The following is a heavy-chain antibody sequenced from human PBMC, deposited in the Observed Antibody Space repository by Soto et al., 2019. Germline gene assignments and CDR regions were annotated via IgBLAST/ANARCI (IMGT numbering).Heavy chain of an antibody. Sequence: SGTLSLTCTVSGGSISSYYWSWIRQPPGKGLEWIGYIYYSGSTNYNPSLKSRVTISVDTSKNQFSLKLSSVTAADTAVYYCARDLESYDYIWGSYRYKRYFDYWGQGTLVTVSS. CDR2: IYYSGST. D-gene: IGHD3-16*02. CDR3: ARDLESYDYIWGSYRYKRYFDY. CDR1: GGSISSYY. J-gene: IGHJ4*02. V-gene: IGHV4-59*01.